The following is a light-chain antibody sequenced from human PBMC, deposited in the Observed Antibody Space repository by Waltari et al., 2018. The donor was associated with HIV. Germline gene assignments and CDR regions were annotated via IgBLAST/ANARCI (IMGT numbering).Light chain of an antibody. V-gene: IGLV2-11*01. J-gene: IGLJ1*01. CDR2: DLN. CDR3: CSSAGRDIFV. CDR1: SQDVGAYNY. Sequence: QSALTQSRSVSGSPGPSITISCTGPSQDVGAYNYVSWYQQHPGRAPKLLIYDLNRRPSGVPDRFSGSKSGNTASLSISGLQAEDEADYYCCSSAGRDIFVFGTGTKVTVL.